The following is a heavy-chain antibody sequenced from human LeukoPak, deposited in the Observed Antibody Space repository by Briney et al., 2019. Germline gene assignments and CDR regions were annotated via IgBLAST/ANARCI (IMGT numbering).Heavy chain of an antibody. CDR1: GGSISSSSYY. CDR2: IYYSGST. D-gene: IGHD2-2*01. CDR3: ARDPDFVVVPAAKGGWFDP. V-gene: IGHV4-39*07. Sequence: SETLSLTCTVSGGSISSSSYYWGWIRQPPGKGLEWIGSIYYSGSTYYNPSLKSRVTISVDTSKNQFSLKLSSVTAADTAVYYCARDPDFVVVPAAKGGWFDPWGQGTLVTVSS. J-gene: IGHJ5*02.